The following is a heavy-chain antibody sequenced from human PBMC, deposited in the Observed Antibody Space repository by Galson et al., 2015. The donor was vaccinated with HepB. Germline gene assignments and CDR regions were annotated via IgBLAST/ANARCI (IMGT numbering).Heavy chain of an antibody. CDR1: GFTFSSYS. CDR3: ARDGDTAMVSDYYYYMDV. CDR2: ISSSSSTI. J-gene: IGHJ6*03. D-gene: IGHD5-18*01. Sequence: SLRLSCAASGFTFSSYSMNWVRQAPGKGLEWVSYISSSSSTIYYADSVKGRFTISRDNAKNSLYLQMNSLRAEDTAVYYCARDGDTAMVSDYYYYMDVWGKGTTVTVSS. V-gene: IGHV3-48*01.